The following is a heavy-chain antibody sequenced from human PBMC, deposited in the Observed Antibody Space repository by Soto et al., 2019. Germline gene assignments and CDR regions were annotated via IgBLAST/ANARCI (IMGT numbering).Heavy chain of an antibody. CDR1: GYSIGTYNW. J-gene: IGHJ4*02. CDR2: IYYTGTV. CDR3: ARNSGLKTGQLDD. Sequence: XETLSLTCSVPGYSIGTYNWWAWIRQPPGNGLEWIVYIYYTGTVYYNLSLKNRVSISVETARDQFSLRLTSVTAADTAVYYCARNSGLKTGQLDDWGQGALVTVSS. D-gene: IGHD3-10*01. V-gene: IGHV4-28*05.